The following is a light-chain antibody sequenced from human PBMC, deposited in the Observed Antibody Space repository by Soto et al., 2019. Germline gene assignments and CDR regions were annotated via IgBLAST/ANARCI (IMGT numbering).Light chain of an antibody. CDR3: QQYVSIPLT. V-gene: IGKV3-20*01. CDR2: GAS. CDR1: QSVGTY. Sequence: QSPGTVALSQGERTSLSCRASQSVGTYLAWYQQKPGQAPRLLIYGASSRATGIPDRFSGSGSGTDVTLTISRLEPEDSAVYYCQQYVSIPLTFGGGTKV. J-gene: IGKJ4*01.